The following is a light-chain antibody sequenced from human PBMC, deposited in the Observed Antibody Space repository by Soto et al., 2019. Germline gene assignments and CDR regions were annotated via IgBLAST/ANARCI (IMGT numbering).Light chain of an antibody. CDR1: ESISNW. V-gene: IGKV1-5*01. CDR2: HAS. Sequence: IPLTQSPTTLQASVGDRVTLTCRASESISNWLAWYQQRPGTAPKLLIYHASILETAVPSRFSGNGSGTEFTLTISSLQPGDFATYYCQQYRTYSFGQGSRVEIK. J-gene: IGKJ1*01. CDR3: QQYRTYS.